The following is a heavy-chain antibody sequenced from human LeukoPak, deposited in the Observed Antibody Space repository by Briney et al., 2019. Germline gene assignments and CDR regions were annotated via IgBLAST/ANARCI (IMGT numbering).Heavy chain of an antibody. CDR2: IYYSGST. V-gene: IGHV4-59*01. J-gene: IGHJ3*02. CDR1: GGSISTYY. Sequence: SETLSLTCTVSGGSISTYYWTWIRQPPGKGLEWIGYIYYSGSTDYNPSLKSRVTISVDTSKNQFSLKLSSVTAADTAVYYCARVYGSGYDFRGAFDIWGQGTMVTVSS. D-gene: IGHD5-12*01. CDR3: ARVYGSGYDFRGAFDI.